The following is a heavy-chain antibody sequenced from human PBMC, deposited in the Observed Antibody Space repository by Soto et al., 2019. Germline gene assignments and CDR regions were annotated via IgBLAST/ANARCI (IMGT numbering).Heavy chain of an antibody. CDR3: AKDRRIRITMIVVVITSPSYYGMDV. Sequence: PGGSLRLSCAASGFTFSSYGMHWVRQAPGKGLEWVAVISYDGSNKYYADSVKGRFTISRDNSKNTLYLQMNSLRAEDTAVYYCAKDRRIRITMIVVVITSPSYYGMDVWGQGTTVTVSS. V-gene: IGHV3-30*18. D-gene: IGHD3-22*01. CDR1: GFTFSSYG. J-gene: IGHJ6*02. CDR2: ISYDGSNK.